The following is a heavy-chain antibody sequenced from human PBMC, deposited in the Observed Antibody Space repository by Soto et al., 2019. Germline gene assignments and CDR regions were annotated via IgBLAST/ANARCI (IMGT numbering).Heavy chain of an antibody. V-gene: IGHV3-13*01. CDR2: IGTAGDT. CDR1: GFTFSSYD. CDR3: ARDGSRSAFDI. J-gene: IGHJ3*02. D-gene: IGHD5-12*01. Sequence: GGSLRLSCAASGFTFSSYDMRWVRQATGKGLEWVSAIGTAGDTYYPGSVKGRFTISRENAKNSLYLQMNSLRAGDTAVYYCARDGSRSAFDIWGQGTMVTVSS.